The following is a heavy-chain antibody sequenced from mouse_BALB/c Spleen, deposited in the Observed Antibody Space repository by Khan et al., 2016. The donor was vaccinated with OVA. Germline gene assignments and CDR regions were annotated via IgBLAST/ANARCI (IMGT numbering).Heavy chain of an antibody. V-gene: IGHV3-2*02. J-gene: IGHJ3*01. CDR2: IDYSGNT. CDR1: GYSITSEYA. Sequence: EVQLQESGPGLVKPSLSLSLTCTVTGYSITSEYAWKWIRQFPGNKLEWMGYIDYSGNTRFNPSLKSRTSITRDTFKNQFFLQLNSVTAEDTATYYCARKDYYDYDPFPYWGQGTLVTVSA. D-gene: IGHD2-4*01. CDR3: ARKDYYDYDPFPY.